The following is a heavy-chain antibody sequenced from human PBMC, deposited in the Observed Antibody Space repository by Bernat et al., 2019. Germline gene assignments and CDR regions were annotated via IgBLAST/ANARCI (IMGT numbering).Heavy chain of an antibody. CDR3: ARDCSGGSCLLQH. Sequence: EVQLLESGGGLVQPGGSLRLSCAASGFTFSSYAMSWVRQAPGKGLEWVSAISSSSYIYYADSVKGRFTISRDNAKNSLYLQMNSLRAEDTAVYYCARDCSGGSCLLQHWGQGTLVTVSS. CDR1: GFTFSSYA. CDR2: ISSSSYI. D-gene: IGHD2-15*01. J-gene: IGHJ1*01. V-gene: IGHV3-21*01.